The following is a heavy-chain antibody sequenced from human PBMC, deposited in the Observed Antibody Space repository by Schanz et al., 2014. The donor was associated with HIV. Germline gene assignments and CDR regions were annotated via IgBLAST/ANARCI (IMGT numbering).Heavy chain of an antibody. J-gene: IGHJ4*02. CDR2: INHSGST. CDR3: ASGNYYDSSGYYYPPRY. CDR1: GGSVSGHY. D-gene: IGHD3-22*01. Sequence: QVQLQEWGAGPLKPSETLSLTCAVSGGSVSGHYWSWIRQPPGKGLEWIAEINHSGSTTYNPSLKSRITISIDTSKTPFSLNLPSVTAADTAVYYCASGNYYDSSGYYYPPRYWGQGTLVTVSS. V-gene: IGHV4-34*01.